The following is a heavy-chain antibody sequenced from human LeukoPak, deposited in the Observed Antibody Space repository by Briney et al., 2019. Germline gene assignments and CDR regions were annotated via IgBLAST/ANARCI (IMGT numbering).Heavy chain of an antibody. CDR3: ARDRAPYSSSSGQVY. V-gene: IGHV3-53*01. CDR2: IYSGGST. J-gene: IGHJ4*02. D-gene: IGHD6-6*01. Sequence: GGSLRLSCAASGFTVSSNYMSWVRQAPGKGLGWVSVIYSGGSTDYADSVKGRFTISRDNSKNTLYLQMNSLRAEDTAVYYCARDRAPYSSSSGQVYWGQGTLVTVSS. CDR1: GFTVSSNY.